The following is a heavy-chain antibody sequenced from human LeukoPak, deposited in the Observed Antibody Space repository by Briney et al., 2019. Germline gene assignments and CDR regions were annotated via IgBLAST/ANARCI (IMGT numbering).Heavy chain of an antibody. CDR3: TRVYFLSGPNLDA. D-gene: IGHD6-25*01. Sequence: ASVTVSCTASGFTFTDYYMHWVRQAPGQGLEWMGCINPNNSDTRYAQRFQGRVIMTRDTSISTVYMELSRLRSDDTAIYYCTRVYFLSGPNLDAWGQGTLVPVSS. CDR1: GFTFTDYY. CDR2: INPNNSDT. V-gene: IGHV1-2*02. J-gene: IGHJ5*02.